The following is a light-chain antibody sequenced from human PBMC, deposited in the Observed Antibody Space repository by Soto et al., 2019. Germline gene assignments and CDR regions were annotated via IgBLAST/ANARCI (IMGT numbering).Light chain of an antibody. V-gene: IGKV3D-15*01. J-gene: IGKJ4*01. CDR2: GAS. Sequence: EIVMTQSPATLSVSPGESASLSCRASQSVRTNLAWYQQQPGQAPRLLIYGASSRATGIPDRFSGSGSGTDFTLTISSLEPEDFAIYYCQQREDWPRAFGGGTKVDIK. CDR3: QQREDWPRA. CDR1: QSVRTN.